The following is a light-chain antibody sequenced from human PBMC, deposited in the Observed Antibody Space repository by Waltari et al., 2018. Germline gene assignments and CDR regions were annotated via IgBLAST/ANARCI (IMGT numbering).Light chain of an antibody. V-gene: IGKV1-9*01. CDR2: EAS. J-gene: IGKJ1*01. Sequence: IQLTQSPSSLSASVGDTVTITCRASQGISTYLAWLQQKPGRAPKVLIFEASTLQSGVPSRFSDSGSGIDFTLTISSLQPEDVATYYCQQFHDYPWTFGQGTKVEIK. CDR1: QGISTY. CDR3: QQFHDYPWT.